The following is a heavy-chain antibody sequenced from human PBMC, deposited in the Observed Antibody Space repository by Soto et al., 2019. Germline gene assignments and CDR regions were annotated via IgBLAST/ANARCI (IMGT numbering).Heavy chain of an antibody. Sequence: PSETLSLTCPVSDGSISSGDYYWSWIRQPPGKGLEWIGYIYYSGSTYYNPSLKSRVTISVDTSKNQFSLKLSSVTAADTAVYYCARVVHGDYEFDYWGQGTLVTVSS. CDR3: ARVVHGDYEFDY. V-gene: IGHV4-30-4*01. CDR1: DGSISSGDYY. D-gene: IGHD4-17*01. CDR2: IYYSGST. J-gene: IGHJ4*02.